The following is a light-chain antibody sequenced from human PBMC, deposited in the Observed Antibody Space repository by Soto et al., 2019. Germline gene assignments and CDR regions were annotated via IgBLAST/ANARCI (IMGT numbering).Light chain of an antibody. V-gene: IGKV1-5*01. J-gene: IGKJ1*01. Sequence: DIQMTQSPSTLSASVGERVTITCRASQSISRFLSWYQQTPGKAPKLLIYDASSLDSGVPSRFSGSGSGTEFTLTITSLQPDDFATYWCQHYMNDLWTFGQGTRWIS. CDR3: QHYMNDLWT. CDR2: DAS. CDR1: QSISRF.